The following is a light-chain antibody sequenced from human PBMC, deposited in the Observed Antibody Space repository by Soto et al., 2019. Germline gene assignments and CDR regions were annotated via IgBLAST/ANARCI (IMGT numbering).Light chain of an antibody. J-gene: IGLJ3*02. V-gene: IGLV2-8*01. CDR3: SSHAGINNVV. CDR2: EVT. CDR1: SSDVGGYNY. Sequence: LTQPPSASGSPGQSVTISCTGTSSDVGGYNYVSWYQQHPGKAPKLIIYEVTKRPSGVPDRFSGSKSGNTASLTVSGLQAEDEADYYCSSHAGINNVVFGGGTQLTVL.